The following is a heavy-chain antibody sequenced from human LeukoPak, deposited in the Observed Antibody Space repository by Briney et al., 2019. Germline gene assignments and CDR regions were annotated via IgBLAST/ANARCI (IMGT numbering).Heavy chain of an antibody. V-gene: IGHV3-7*01. D-gene: IGHD2-21*02. CDR3: QGGRGWVTAGDY. CDR1: GFPFRSYW. Sequence: GGSLRLSCAASGFPFRSYWMTWVRQAPGKGLEWVANIKHDGSERYYLDSVKGRFTISRDNAKNLLYLQMNSLGADDTAVYYCQGGRGWVTAGDYWGQGTLVTVSS. J-gene: IGHJ4*02. CDR2: IKHDGSER.